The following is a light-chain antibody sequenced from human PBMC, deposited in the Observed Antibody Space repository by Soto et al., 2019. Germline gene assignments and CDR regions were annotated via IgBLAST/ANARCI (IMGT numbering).Light chain of an antibody. CDR3: QQSYNNRRT. CDR1: QTIGTY. Sequence: IEVTQSPSSLAASLGDRFTITCRASQTIGTYVNWYRQKSGAAPELLIYDASTLQSGVPSRFRGGASGTDFALTISSLQLDDFATYYCQQSYNNRRTFNQATKVDIK. V-gene: IGKV1-39*01. CDR2: DAS. J-gene: IGKJ1*01.